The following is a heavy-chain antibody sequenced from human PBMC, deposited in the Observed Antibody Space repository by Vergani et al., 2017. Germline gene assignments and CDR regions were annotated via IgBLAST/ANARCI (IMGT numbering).Heavy chain of an antibody. Sequence: QVQLVQSGAEVKKPGSSVKVSCKASGGTFSSYTISWVRQAPGQGLEWMGRIIPILGIANYAQKFQGRVTITTDTSTSTAYMELRSLRSDDTAVYYCARDGLWFGELLDYWGQGTLVTVSS. CDR2: IIPILGIA. CDR1: GGTFSSYT. J-gene: IGHJ4*02. V-gene: IGHV1-69*08. D-gene: IGHD3-10*01. CDR3: ARDGLWFGELLDY.